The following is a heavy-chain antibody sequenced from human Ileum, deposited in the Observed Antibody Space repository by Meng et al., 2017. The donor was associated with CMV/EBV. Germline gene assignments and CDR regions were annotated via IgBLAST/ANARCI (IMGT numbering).Heavy chain of an antibody. J-gene: IGHJ4*02. D-gene: IGHD3-3*01. CDR1: GDSIISGSRNYY. CDR3: ARMVGSIGHYIFHYFDY. CDR2: IHFSGMV. V-gene: IGHV4-39*07. Sequence: QVPRQESGPGLVKPSETLSPPVSVSGDSIISGSRNYYWGWFRQPPGKGLEWIGSIHFSGMVDYNPSLKSRVTISRDTSKDQFSVRLNSVTAADTAVYYCARMVGSIGHYIFHYFDYWGQGTLVTVSS.